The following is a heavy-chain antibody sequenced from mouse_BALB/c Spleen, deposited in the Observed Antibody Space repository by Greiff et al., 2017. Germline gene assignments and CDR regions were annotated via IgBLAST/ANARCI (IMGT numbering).Heavy chain of an antibody. CDR1: GYAFSSYW. D-gene: IGHD4-1*01. CDR2: IYPGDGDT. CDR3: ARSNLYAMDY. J-gene: IGHJ4*01. Sequence: QVQLQQSGAELVRPGSSVKISCKASGYAFSSYWMNWVKQRPGQGLEWIGQIYPGDGDTNYNGKFKGKATLTADKSSSTAYMQLSSLTSEDSAVYFCARSNLYAMDYWGQGTSVTVSS. V-gene: IGHV1-80*01.